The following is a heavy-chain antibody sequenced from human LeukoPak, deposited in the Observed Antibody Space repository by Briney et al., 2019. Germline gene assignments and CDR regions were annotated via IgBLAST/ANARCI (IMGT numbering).Heavy chain of an antibody. D-gene: IGHD2-2*01. J-gene: IGHJ4*02. CDR2: ISGSGGST. V-gene: IGHV3-23*01. CDR1: GFTFSSYG. Sequence: GGSLRLSCAASGFTFSSYGMSWVRQAPGKGLEWVSAISGSGGSTYYADSVKGRFSISRDNSKNTLYLQMNTLRADDTAVYYCAKGYCRGNSCYDDRGAFDYWGQGTLVTVSS. CDR3: AKGYCRGNSCYDDRGAFDY.